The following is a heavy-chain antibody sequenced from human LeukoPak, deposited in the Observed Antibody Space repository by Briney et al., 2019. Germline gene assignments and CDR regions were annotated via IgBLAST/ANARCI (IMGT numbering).Heavy chain of an antibody. V-gene: IGHV3-23*01. CDR2: ITNSGGST. J-gene: IGHJ4*02. Sequence: GGSLRLSCAGSGFTFSSYAMSWVRQAPGKGLEWVSAITNSGGSTYYADSVKGRFTISRDNSENTLYLQMHSLRAEDTAVYYCAKLELAVADSWGQGTLVTVSS. CDR1: GFTFSSYA. CDR3: AKLELAVADS. D-gene: IGHD6-19*01.